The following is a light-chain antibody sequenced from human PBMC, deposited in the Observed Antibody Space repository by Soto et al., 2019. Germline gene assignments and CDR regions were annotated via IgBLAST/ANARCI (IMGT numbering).Light chain of an antibody. J-gene: IGKJ2*01. Sequence: EIVLTQSPGTLSLSPGERATLSCRASQSVSASYLAWYQKKPGQAPRLLTYAASTRATGIPDRFSGSGSGTDFTLTISRLEPEDFAVYYCQQYDRSPSYIFGQGTKLEIK. V-gene: IGKV3-20*01. CDR2: AAS. CDR3: QQYDRSPSYI. CDR1: QSVSASY.